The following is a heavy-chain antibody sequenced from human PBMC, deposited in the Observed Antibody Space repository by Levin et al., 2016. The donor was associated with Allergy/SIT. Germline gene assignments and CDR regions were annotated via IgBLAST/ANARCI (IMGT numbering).Heavy chain of an antibody. Sequence: GESLKISCAASGFTFSNYGMHWVRQAPGKGLEWVAVIWYDGSNKYYADSVKGRFTISRDNSKNTLYLQMNSLRAEDTAVYYCARDRGLQGYCTNGVCYTGAGTDVWGQGTTVTVSS. CDR2: IWYDGSNK. CDR1: GFTFSNYG. D-gene: IGHD2-8*01. CDR3: ARDRGLQGYCTNGVCYTGAGTDV. V-gene: IGHV3-33*01. J-gene: IGHJ6*02.